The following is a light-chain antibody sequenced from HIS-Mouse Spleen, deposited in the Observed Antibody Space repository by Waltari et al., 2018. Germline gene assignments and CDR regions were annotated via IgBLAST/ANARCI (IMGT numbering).Light chain of an antibody. CDR2: GAS. CDR3: QQYGSSPT. V-gene: IGKV3-20*01. CDR1: QSVSSSY. J-gene: IGKJ5*01. Sequence: EIVLTQSPGTLSLSPGERATLSCRASQSVSSSYLAWYQQEPGQAPRLLIYGASSRANGIPDRFSCSGSGTDFTLTISRLEPEDFAVYYCQQYGSSPTFGQGTRLEIK.